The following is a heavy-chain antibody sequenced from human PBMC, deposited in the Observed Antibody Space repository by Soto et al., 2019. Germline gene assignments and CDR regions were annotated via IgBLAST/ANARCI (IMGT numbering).Heavy chain of an antibody. CDR2: IYHSGST. CDR3: ARSHLYGDRDY. Sequence: SETLSLTCAVSGYSIISGYYLVWIRHPPGKGLEWIGSIYHSGSTYYNPSLKSRVTISVDTSKNQFSLKLSSVTAADTAVYYCARSHLYGDRDYWGQGTLVTVSS. V-gene: IGHV4-38-2*01. CDR1: GYSIISGYY. D-gene: IGHD4-17*01. J-gene: IGHJ4*02.